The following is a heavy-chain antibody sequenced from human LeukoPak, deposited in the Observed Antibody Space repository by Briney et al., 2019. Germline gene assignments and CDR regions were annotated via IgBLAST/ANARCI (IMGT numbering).Heavy chain of an antibody. V-gene: IGHV4-34*01. Sequence: PSETLSLTCAVYGGSFSGYYWSWIRKPPGKGLEWIGSIYHSGSTYYNPSLKSRVTISVDTSKNQFSLKLSSVTAADTAVYYCAGDSRDGYNFRVGGYWGQGTLVTVSS. J-gene: IGHJ4*02. CDR1: GGSFSGYY. D-gene: IGHD5-24*01. CDR2: IYHSGST. CDR3: AGDSRDGYNFRVGGY.